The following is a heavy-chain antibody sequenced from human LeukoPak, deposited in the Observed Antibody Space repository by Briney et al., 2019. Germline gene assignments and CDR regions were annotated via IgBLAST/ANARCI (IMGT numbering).Heavy chain of an antibody. D-gene: IGHD5-24*01. Sequence: GGSLRLSCAASGFTFSSYGMHWVRQAPGKGLEWVAVISYDGSNKYYADSVKGRFTISRDNSKNTLYLQMNSLRAEDTAVYYCAKDRGMAKRPDAFDIWGQGTMITVSS. CDR1: GFTFSSYG. CDR2: ISYDGSNK. V-gene: IGHV3-30*18. CDR3: AKDRGMAKRPDAFDI. J-gene: IGHJ3*02.